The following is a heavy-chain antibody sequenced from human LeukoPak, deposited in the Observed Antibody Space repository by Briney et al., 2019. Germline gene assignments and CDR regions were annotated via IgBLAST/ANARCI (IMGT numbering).Heavy chain of an antibody. CDR3: ARVPPTYYYDSSGSGRGYYFDY. CDR2: INPNSGGT. J-gene: IGHJ4*02. V-gene: IGHV1-2*02. Sequence: GASVKVSCKASGYTFTGYYMHWVRQAPGQGLEWMGWINPNSGGTNYAQKFQGRVTMTRDTSISTAYMELSRLRSDDTAVYYCARVPPTYYYDSSGSGRGYYFDYWGQGTLVTVSS. D-gene: IGHD3-22*01. CDR1: GYTFTGYY.